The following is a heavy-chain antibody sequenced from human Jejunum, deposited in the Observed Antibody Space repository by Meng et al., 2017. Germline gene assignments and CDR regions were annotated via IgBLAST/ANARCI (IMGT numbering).Heavy chain of an antibody. V-gene: IGHV6-1*01. Sequence: VQLQQSGPGLVRPSQTLSLTCAISGDSVSSNRALWHWVRQSPSRGLEWLGQTYYRSEWHNHYGVSVRGRITINADTSRNHFSLHLDSVTPEDTAVYYCTTWYGEYWGQGTLVTVSS. J-gene: IGHJ4*02. CDR1: GDSVSSNRAL. CDR2: TYYRSEWHN. D-gene: IGHD3-10*01. CDR3: TTWYGEY.